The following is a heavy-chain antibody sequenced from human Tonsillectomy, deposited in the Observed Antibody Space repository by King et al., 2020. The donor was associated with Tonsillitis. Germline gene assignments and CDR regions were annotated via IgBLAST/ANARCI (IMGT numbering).Heavy chain of an antibody. D-gene: IGHD3-3*01. V-gene: IGHV3-23*04. CDR2: ISGGDVST. CDR3: AKGYDFWSGYYAFGI. J-gene: IGHJ3*02. Sequence: VQLVESGGVLVQPGGSLRLSCAASGFTFRSYAMSWVRQAPGKVMEWVSTISGGDVSTHFADSVKGRFTISRDNSKNTLYLQMNSLRVEDTAVYYCAKGYDFWSGYYAFGIWGQGTMVTVSS. CDR1: GFTFRSYA.